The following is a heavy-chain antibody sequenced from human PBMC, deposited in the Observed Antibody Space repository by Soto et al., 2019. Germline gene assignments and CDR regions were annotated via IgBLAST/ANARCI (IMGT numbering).Heavy chain of an antibody. CDR1: GFRFDDYA. D-gene: IGHD2-8*02. Sequence: GGSLRLSCGASGFRFDDYAGHWVRQAPGKGLEWVSGISWNSGTIGYADSVKGRFTISRDNAKNSLYLQMNSLRAEDTASYYCARSTGGTANGMGVWGQGTTVTVSS. CDR2: ISWNSGTI. CDR3: ARSTGGTANGMGV. J-gene: IGHJ6*02. V-gene: IGHV3-9*01.